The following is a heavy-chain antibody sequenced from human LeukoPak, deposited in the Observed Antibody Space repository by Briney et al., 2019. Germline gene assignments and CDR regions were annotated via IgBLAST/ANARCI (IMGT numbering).Heavy chain of an antibody. CDR2: FDPEDGET. J-gene: IGHJ4*02. V-gene: IGHV1-24*01. D-gene: IGHD6-19*01. Sequence: ASVKVSCKVSGYTLTELSMHWVRQAPGKGLEWMGGFDPEDGETIYAQKFQGRVTMTEDTSTDTAYMELSSLRSEDTAVYYCATDLRDSSGWYLENDYWSQGTLVTVSS. CDR3: ATDLRDSSGWYLENDY. CDR1: GYTLTELS.